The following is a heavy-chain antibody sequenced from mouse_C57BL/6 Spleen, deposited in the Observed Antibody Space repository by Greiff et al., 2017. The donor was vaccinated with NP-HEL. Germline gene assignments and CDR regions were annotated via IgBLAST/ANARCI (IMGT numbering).Heavy chain of an antibody. J-gene: IGHJ2*01. V-gene: IGHV1-80*01. CDR2: IYPGDGDT. CDR1: GYAFSSYW. CDR3: ARGDSYYGSRPFDY. D-gene: IGHD1-1*01. Sequence: QVQLQQSGAELVKPWASVKISCKASGYAFSSYWMNWVKQRPGKGLEWIGQIYPGDGDTNYNGKFKGKATLTADKSSSTAYMQLSSLTAEDSAVYFCARGDSYYGSRPFDYWGQGTTLTVSS.